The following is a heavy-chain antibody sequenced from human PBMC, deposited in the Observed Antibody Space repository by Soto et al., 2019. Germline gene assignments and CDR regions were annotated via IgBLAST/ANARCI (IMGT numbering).Heavy chain of an antibody. V-gene: IGHV4-30-4*01. D-gene: IGHD3-16*01. Sequence: PSETLSLTCTVSGGSISSGDYYWSWIRQPPGKGLEWIGYIYYSGSTYYNPSLKSRVTISVDTSKNQFSLKLSSVTAADTAVYYCASIDSRGGEEGDYWGQGTLVTVSS. J-gene: IGHJ4*02. CDR1: GGSISSGDYY. CDR2: IYYSGST. CDR3: ASIDSRGGEEGDY.